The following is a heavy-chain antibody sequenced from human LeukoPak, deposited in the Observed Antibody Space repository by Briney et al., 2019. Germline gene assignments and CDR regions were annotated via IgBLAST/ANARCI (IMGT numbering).Heavy chain of an antibody. D-gene: IGHD3-3*01. V-gene: IGHV4-34*01. Sequence: SETLSLTCAVYGGSFSGYYWSWIRQPPGKGLEWIGEINHSGSTNYNPSVKSRGTISVDTSKNQFSLKLSSVTAADTAVYYCARGRYYDFWSGCNYYYYGMDVWGQGTTVTVSS. J-gene: IGHJ6*02. CDR2: INHSGST. CDR1: GGSFSGYY. CDR3: ARGRYYDFWSGCNYYYYGMDV.